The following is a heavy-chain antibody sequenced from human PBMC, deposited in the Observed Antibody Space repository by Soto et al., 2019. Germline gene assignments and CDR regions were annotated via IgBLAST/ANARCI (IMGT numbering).Heavy chain of an antibody. V-gene: IGHV3-23*01. CDR2: ISGSGGST. J-gene: IGHJ3*02. D-gene: IGHD2-15*01. Sequence: GRLLRVSSGASGFTIGSFGMSWFRQAPGKGLEWVSSISGSGGSTYYADSVKGRFTISRDNSKNTLYLQMNSLRAEDTAVYYCAKFGGSHDALDIWRQGSIVTVTS. CDR1: GFTIGSFG. CDR3: AKFGGSHDALDI.